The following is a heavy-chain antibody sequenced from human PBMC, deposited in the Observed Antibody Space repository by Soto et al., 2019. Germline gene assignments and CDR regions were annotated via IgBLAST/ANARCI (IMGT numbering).Heavy chain of an antibody. Sequence: SVKVSCKASGGTSSSYAISWVRQAPGQGLEWMGGIIPIFGTANYAQKFQGRVTITADESTSTAYMELSSLRSEDTAVYYCARELEVYGDYKRGYDYWGQGTLVTVSS. D-gene: IGHD4-17*01. J-gene: IGHJ4*02. CDR2: IIPIFGTA. CDR1: GGTSSSYA. CDR3: ARELEVYGDYKRGYDY. V-gene: IGHV1-69*13.